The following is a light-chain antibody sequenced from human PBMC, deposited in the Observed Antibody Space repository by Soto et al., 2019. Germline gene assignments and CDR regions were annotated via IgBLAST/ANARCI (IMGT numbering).Light chain of an antibody. CDR1: SSDVGAHNL. J-gene: IGLJ3*02. CDR3: CSYENAATLVV. CDR2: EGD. Sequence: QSALTQPASVSGSPEQSITISCAGISSDVGAHNLVSWYQQHAGQAPKLIIYEGDKRPSGVSDRFSDSKSGDTASLTISGLQPEDEADYHCCSYENAATLVVFGGGTKVTVL. V-gene: IGLV2-23*01.